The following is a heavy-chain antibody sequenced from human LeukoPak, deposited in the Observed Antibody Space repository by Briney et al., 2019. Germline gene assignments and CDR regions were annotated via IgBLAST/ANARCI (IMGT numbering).Heavy chain of an antibody. Sequence: SETLSLTCTVSGGSISTYYWGWIRQPPGKGLEWIGSIYYSGSTYYNPSLKSRVTISVDTSKNQFSLKLSSVTAADTAVYYCARDFGIAARPRDYWGQGTLVTVSS. V-gene: IGHV4-39*07. J-gene: IGHJ4*02. D-gene: IGHD6-6*01. CDR2: IYYSGST. CDR1: GGSISTYY. CDR3: ARDFGIAARPRDY.